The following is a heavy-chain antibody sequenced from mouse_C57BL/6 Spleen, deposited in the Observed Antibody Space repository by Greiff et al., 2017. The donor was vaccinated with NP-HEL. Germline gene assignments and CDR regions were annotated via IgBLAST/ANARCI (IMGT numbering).Heavy chain of an antibody. CDR2: IYPRSGNT. CDR1: GYTFTSYG. V-gene: IGHV1-81*01. Sequence: QVQLQQSGAELARPGASVKLSCKASGYTFTSYGISWVKQRTGQGLEWIGEIYPRSGNTYYNEKFKGKATLTADKSSSTAYMELRSLTSEDSAVYFCARTPDYYGNYDAMDYWGQGTSVTVSS. J-gene: IGHJ4*01. D-gene: IGHD2-1*01. CDR3: ARTPDYYGNYDAMDY.